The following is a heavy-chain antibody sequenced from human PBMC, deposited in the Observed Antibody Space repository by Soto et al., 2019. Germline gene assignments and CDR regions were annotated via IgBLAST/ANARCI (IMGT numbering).Heavy chain of an antibody. Sequence: QVQLQESGPGLVKPSETLSLTCTVSGGSISSYYWSWIRQPPGKGLEWIGYIYYSGSTNYNPSLKSRVTISVDTSKNQFSLELSSVTAADTFVYYCARRYGDSFDYWGQGTLVTVSS. CDR2: IYYSGST. J-gene: IGHJ4*02. CDR3: ARRYGDSFDY. D-gene: IGHD3-10*01. CDR1: GGSISSYY. V-gene: IGHV4-59*08.